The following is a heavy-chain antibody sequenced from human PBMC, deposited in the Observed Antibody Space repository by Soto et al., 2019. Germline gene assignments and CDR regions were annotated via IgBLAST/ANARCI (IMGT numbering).Heavy chain of an antibody. CDR3: ARGGKERFRVSGMDV. J-gene: IGHJ6*02. V-gene: IGHV1-69*01. D-gene: IGHD1-1*01. Sequence: QVQLVQSGAEVKKPGTSVKVSCKVSGGTFSSYAISWVRQAPGQGLEWMGEIISIFGTAMYAQKFQGRVTIIADESASTADMELSSLRSDDTAVYYCARGGKERFRVSGMDVWGQGTTVTVSS. CDR2: IISIFGTA. CDR1: GGTFSSYA.